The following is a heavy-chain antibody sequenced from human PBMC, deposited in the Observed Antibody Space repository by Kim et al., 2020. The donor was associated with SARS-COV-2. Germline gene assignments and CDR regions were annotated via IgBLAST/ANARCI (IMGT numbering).Heavy chain of an antibody. V-gene: IGHV3-30-3*01. CDR3: ARGLVVRGVIDYYYYGMDV. Sequence: GWSLRLSCAASGFTFSSYAMHWVRQAPGKGLEWVAVISYDGSNKYYADSVKGRFTISRDNSKNTLYLQMNSLRAEDTAVYYCARGLVVRGVIDYYYYGMDVWGQGTTVTVSS. CDR1: GFTFSSYA. J-gene: IGHJ6*02. D-gene: IGHD3-10*01. CDR2: ISYDGSNK.